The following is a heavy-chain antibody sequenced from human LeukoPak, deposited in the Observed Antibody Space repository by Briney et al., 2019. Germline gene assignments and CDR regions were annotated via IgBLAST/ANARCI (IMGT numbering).Heavy chain of an antibody. V-gene: IGHV3-9*01. D-gene: IGHD2-15*01. Sequence: SLRLSCAASGFTFDHYAMHWGREAPGKGLEWGSGISWNSGGIGYADSVKGRFTIPRDNAKNSLFLQMNSLRAEDTAVYYCARVLRYCSGGNCYSGGLGYMDVWGKGTTVTISS. CDR2: ISWNSGGI. CDR1: GFTFDHYA. J-gene: IGHJ6*03. CDR3: ARVLRYCSGGNCYSGGLGYMDV.